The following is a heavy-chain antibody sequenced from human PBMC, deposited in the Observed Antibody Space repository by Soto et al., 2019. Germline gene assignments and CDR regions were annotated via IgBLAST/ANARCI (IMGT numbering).Heavy chain of an antibody. Sequence: GGSLRLSCAASGFTVSSNYMSWVRQAPGKGLEWVSVIYSGGSTYYADSVKGRFTISRDNSKNTLYLQMNSLRAEDTAVYYCARGGSRGRRQGYYGMDVWGQGTTVTVSS. J-gene: IGHJ6*02. CDR2: IYSGGST. D-gene: IGHD1-1*01. CDR1: GFTVSSNY. V-gene: IGHV3-53*01. CDR3: ARGGSRGRRQGYYGMDV.